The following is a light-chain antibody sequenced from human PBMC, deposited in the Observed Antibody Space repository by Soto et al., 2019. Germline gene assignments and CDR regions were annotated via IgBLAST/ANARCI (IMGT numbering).Light chain of an antibody. Sequence: EIVLTQSPGTLSLSPGERATLSCRASQSVSSAYLAWYQQRPGQAPRLLLYGTSSRATGIPDRFSGSGSGTDLTLTISRLAPEDFAVYYCQQYHDSLWTFGQGTKVDIK. CDR2: GTS. CDR1: QSVSSAY. J-gene: IGKJ1*01. CDR3: QQYHDSLWT. V-gene: IGKV3-20*01.